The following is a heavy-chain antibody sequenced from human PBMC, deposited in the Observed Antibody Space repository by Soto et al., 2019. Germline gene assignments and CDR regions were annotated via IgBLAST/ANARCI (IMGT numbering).Heavy chain of an antibody. D-gene: IGHD3-3*01. CDR2: IYYSGST. J-gene: IGHJ4*02. CDR1: GGSISSSSYY. V-gene: IGHV4-39*01. CDR3: ARRGFLEWLLDDY. Sequence: PSETLSLTCTVSGGSISSSSYYWGWIRQPPGKGLEWIGSIYYSGSTYYNPSLKSRVTISVDTSKNQFSLKLSSVTAADTAVYYCARRGFLEWLLDDYWGQGTLVTVSS.